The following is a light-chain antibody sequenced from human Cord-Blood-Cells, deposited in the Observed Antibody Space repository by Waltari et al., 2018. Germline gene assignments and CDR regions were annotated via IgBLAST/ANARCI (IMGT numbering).Light chain of an antibody. CDR1: SSDVGGYTP. CDR3: SSYTSSSTLYV. J-gene: IGLJ1*01. Sequence: QSALPQPASVSGSPGQSITISCTRTSSDVGGYTPVSWYQQHPGKAPKLMIYDVSNRPSGVSNRFSGSKSGNTASLTISGLQAEDEADYYCSSYTSSSTLYVFGTGTKVTVL. V-gene: IGLV2-14*01. CDR2: DVS.